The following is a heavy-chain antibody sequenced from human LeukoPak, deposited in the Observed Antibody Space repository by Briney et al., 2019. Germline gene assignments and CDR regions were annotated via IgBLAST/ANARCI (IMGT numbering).Heavy chain of an antibody. J-gene: IGHJ4*02. CDR2: IYYSGST. CDR1: GGSLSSYY. V-gene: IGHV4-59*08. Sequence: SETLSLTCTVSGGSLSSYYWSWIRQPPGKGLEWVGYIYYSGSTNYNPSLKSRVTISVDTSKNQFSLKLSSVTAADTAVYYCARLRVAGTRHFDYWGQGTLVTVSS. CDR3: ARLRVAGTRHFDY. D-gene: IGHD6-19*01.